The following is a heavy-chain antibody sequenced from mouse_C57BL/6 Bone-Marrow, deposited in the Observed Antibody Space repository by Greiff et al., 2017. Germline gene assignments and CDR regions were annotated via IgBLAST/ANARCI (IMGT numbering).Heavy chain of an antibody. J-gene: IGHJ3*01. V-gene: IGHV1-19*01. CDR1: GYTFTDYY. D-gene: IGHD1-1*01. CDR2: INPYNGGT. CDR3: ASFITTPAY. Sequence: EVQLQQSGPVLVKPGASVKMSCKASGYTFTDYYMNWVKQSHGKSLEWIGVINPYNGGTSYNQKFKGKATLTVDKSSSTAYMELNSLTSEDSAVYYCASFITTPAYWGQGTLVTVSA.